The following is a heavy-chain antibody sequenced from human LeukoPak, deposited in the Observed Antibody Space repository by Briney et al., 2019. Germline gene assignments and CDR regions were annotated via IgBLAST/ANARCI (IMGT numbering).Heavy chain of an antibody. CDR2: IYYSGST. Sequence: PSETLSLTCTVSGGSISSYYWSWIRQPPGKGLEWIGYIYYSGSTNYNPSLKSRVTISVDTSKNQFSLKLSSVTAADTAVYYCASYCGGGSCGLDYWGQGTLVTVSS. CDR1: GGSISSYY. CDR3: ASYCGGGSCGLDY. V-gene: IGHV4-59*08. J-gene: IGHJ4*02. D-gene: IGHD2-15*01.